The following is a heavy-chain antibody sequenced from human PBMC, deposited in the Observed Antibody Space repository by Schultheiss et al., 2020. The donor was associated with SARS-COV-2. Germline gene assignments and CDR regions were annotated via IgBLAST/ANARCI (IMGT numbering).Heavy chain of an antibody. V-gene: IGHV3-73*01. CDR3: TRSLLAYCGGDCLSDAFDI. CDR1: GFTFSGSA. D-gene: IGHD2-21*02. J-gene: IGHJ3*02. CDR2: IRSKANSYAT. Sequence: GGSLRLSCAASGFTFSGSAMHWVRQASGKGLEWVGRIRSKANSYATAYAASVKGRFTISRDDSKNTAYLQMNSLKTEDTAVYYCTRSLLAYCGGDCLSDAFDIWGQGTMGTVSS.